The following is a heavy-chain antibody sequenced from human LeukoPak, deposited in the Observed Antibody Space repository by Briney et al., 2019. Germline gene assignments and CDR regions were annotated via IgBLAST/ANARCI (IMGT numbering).Heavy chain of an antibody. D-gene: IGHD1-26*01. V-gene: IGHV3-33*06. Sequence: GGSLRLSCATSGFTFRSHAVHWVRQSPGKGLEWVAQIWYDGSNKYYADSVKGRFSVSRDNSKNTLYLQMNSLRVEDTAVYYCAKVRIVGATTGEIDYWGQGTLVTVSS. CDR2: IWYDGSNK. J-gene: IGHJ4*02. CDR3: AKVRIVGATTGEIDY. CDR1: GFTFRSHA.